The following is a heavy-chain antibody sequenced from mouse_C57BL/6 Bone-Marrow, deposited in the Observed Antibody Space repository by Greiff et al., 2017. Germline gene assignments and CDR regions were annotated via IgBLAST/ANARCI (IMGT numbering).Heavy chain of an antibody. Sequence: QVQLKQSGPGLVQPSQSLSITCTVSGFSLTSYGVHWVRQSPGKGLEWLGVIWSGGSTDYNAAFISRLSISKDNSKSQVFFKMNSLQADDTAIYYCASPRLGRPMDYWGQGTSVTVSS. J-gene: IGHJ4*01. CDR2: IWSGGST. CDR3: ASPRLGRPMDY. V-gene: IGHV2-2*01. CDR1: GFSLTSYG. D-gene: IGHD4-1*01.